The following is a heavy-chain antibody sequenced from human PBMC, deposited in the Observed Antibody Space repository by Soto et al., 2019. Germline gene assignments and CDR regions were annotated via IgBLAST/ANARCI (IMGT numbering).Heavy chain of an antibody. V-gene: IGHV3-74*01. Sequence: HPGGSLRLSCADSGFTFSSYWMHWVRQAPGKGLVWVSRVNSVGSSTSYADSVKGRFTISGDNAKNTLYLQMNSLGAEDMAVYSYAREGCGITGTTGAFDIWGQGTMVTVSS. J-gene: IGHJ3*02. CDR2: VNSVGSST. CDR3: AREGCGITGTTGAFDI. CDR1: GFTFSSYW. D-gene: IGHD1-7*01.